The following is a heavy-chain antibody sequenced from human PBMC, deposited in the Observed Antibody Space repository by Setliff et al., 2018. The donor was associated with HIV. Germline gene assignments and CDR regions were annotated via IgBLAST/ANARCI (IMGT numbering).Heavy chain of an antibody. Sequence: ASVKVSCKTTGYTFSTYPMHWVRQAPGQRLEWMGWINTGNDNTRYSQKFQGRVTITRDTSASTAYMGLSSLTPEDTAVYYCARAMAADFWSAYCGSKGGPAFDHWGQGTLVTVSS. CDR3: ARAMAADFWSAYCGSKGGPAFDH. J-gene: IGHJ5*02. D-gene: IGHD3-3*01. CDR1: GYTFSTYP. V-gene: IGHV1-3*04. CDR2: INTGNDNT.